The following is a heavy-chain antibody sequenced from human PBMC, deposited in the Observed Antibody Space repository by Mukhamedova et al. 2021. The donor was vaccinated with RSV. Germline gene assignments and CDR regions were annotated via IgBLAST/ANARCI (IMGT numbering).Heavy chain of an antibody. Sequence: TWVRQAPGQGLEWMGGIIPMFGTANYAQKFQGRVTITADESTSTAYMELSSLRSEDTAVYYCAQTQRKTMIDRGDEYYYYGMDV. J-gene: IGHJ6*01. V-gene: IGHV1-69*01. CDR3: AQTQRKTMIDRGDEYYYYGMDV. CDR2: IIPMFGTA. D-gene: IGHD3-22*01.